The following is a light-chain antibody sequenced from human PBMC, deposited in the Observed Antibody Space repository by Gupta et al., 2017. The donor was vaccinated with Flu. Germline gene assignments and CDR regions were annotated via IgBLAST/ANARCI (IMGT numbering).Light chain of an antibody. CDR3: VLYLGSGIYV. CDR2: CTN. CDR1: SGSVSTSSY. J-gene: IGLJ1*01. Sequence: QTVVTQEPSFSVSPGGTVTLTCGLSSGSVSTSSYPSWYQPTPGQPPRMLIYCTNTRPAGVPERCPGFILGNKAALTSTGAQTEEDSDYYCVLYLGSGIYVFGTGTKVTVL. V-gene: IGLV8-61*01.